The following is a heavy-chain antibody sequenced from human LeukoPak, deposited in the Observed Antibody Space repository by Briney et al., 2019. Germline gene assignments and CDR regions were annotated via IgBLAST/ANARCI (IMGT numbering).Heavy chain of an antibody. D-gene: IGHD3-16*01. CDR2: ISSSSNYI. CDR1: GFTFNTYS. CDR3: AREFGMGVILD. J-gene: IGHJ4*02. V-gene: IGHV3-21*01. Sequence: GGSLRLSCTASGFTFNTYSMNWVRQAPGKGLEWVSSISSSSNYIYYADSVKGRFTISRDNAKNSLYLQMNSLRVEDTALYYCAREFGMGVILDWGQGTLVTVSS.